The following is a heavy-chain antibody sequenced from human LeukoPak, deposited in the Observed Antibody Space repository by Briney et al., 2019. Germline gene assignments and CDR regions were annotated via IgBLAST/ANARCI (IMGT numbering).Heavy chain of an antibody. Sequence: PGGSLRLSCAASGFTFSSYSMNWVRQAPGKGLEWVSYISSSSSTIYYADSVKGRFTISRDNSKNTLYLQMNSLRAEDTAVYYCAKDEGPGVSYYYDSSGREEYQNLDYWGQGTLVTVSS. CDR3: AKDEGPGVSYYYDSSGREEYQNLDY. CDR2: ISSSSSTI. J-gene: IGHJ4*02. D-gene: IGHD3-22*01. CDR1: GFTFSSYS. V-gene: IGHV3-48*01.